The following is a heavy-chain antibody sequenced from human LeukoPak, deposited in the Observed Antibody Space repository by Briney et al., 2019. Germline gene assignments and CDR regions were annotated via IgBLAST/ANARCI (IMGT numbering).Heavy chain of an antibody. CDR2: IKSDGITI. CDR3: ARIVVVIRNVDY. Sequence: PAGGSLRLSCAASGFTFSNYMMHWVRQAPGKGLVWVSRIKSDGITITYADSVKGRFTISRDNAKNSLYLQMNSLRAEDTAVYYCARIVVVIRNVDYWGQGTLVTVSS. J-gene: IGHJ4*02. V-gene: IGHV3-74*01. D-gene: IGHD3-22*01. CDR1: GFTFSNYM.